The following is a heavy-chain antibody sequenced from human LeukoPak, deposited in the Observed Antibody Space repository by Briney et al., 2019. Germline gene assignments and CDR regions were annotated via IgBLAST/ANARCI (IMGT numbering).Heavy chain of an antibody. V-gene: IGHV3-21*04. CDR2: ISSSSSYI. CDR1: GFTFSSYS. CDR3: ARDWRIWELDNLIDSYYYYMDV. Sequence: GGSLRLSCAASGFTFSSYSMNWVRQAPGKGLEWVSSISSSSSYIYYADSVKGRFTISRDNAKNSLYLQMNSLRAEDTAVYYCARDWRIWELDNLIDSYYYYMDVWGEGTTVTISS. D-gene: IGHD1-26*01. J-gene: IGHJ6*03.